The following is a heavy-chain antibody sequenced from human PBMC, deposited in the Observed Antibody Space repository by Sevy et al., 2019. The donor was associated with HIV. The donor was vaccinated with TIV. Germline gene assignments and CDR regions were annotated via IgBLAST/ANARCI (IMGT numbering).Heavy chain of an antibody. CDR1: GFTFSAYS. D-gene: IGHD2-21*01. Sequence: GGSLRLSCAASGFTFSAYSMNWVRQAPGKGLEWVSYISSSSGTIYYADSVKGQFTTSRDNAKSSQYLQMNGLRAEDTAVYYCARAGGDCYSKNECWFVSWGQGTLVTVSS. V-gene: IGHV3-48*01. J-gene: IGHJ5*01. CDR2: ISSSSGTI. CDR3: ARAGGDCYSKNECWFVS.